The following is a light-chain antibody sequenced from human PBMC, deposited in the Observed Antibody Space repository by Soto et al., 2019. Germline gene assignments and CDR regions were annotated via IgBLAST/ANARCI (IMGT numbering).Light chain of an antibody. V-gene: IGKV3-15*01. CDR2: GAF. CDR1: QSVSSN. J-gene: IGKJ1*01. CDR3: QQYNNWPSGT. Sequence: EIVMTQSPGTLSVSVGERATLSCRASQSVSSNLAWYQHKPGQAPRLLIYGAFTRATGIPARFSGSGSGTEFTLTISSLQSEDFAVYYCQQYNNWPSGTFGQGTKVEIK.